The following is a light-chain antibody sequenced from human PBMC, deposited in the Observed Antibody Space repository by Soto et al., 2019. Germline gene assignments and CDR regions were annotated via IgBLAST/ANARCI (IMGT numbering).Light chain of an antibody. CDR1: QSVSID. J-gene: IGKJ4*01. CDR3: QCYNNWPLT. CDR2: GAN. Sequence: EIVMTQSPATLSVSPGERATLSCRASQSVSIDLAWYQQTPGQAPRLLFYGANTRATGLPARFSGTGSVTELTMTIKSMPYEAFAVYYCQCYNNWPLTCGGGT. V-gene: IGKV3-15*01.